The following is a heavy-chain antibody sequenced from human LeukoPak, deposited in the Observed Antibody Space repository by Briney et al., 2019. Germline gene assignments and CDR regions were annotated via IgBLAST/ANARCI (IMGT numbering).Heavy chain of an antibody. CDR1: GGSISSGDYY. Sequence: PSQTLSLTCTVSGGSISSGDYYWSWIRQPPGKGLEWIGYIYYSGSTYYNPSLKSRVTISVDTSKNQFSLKLSSVTAADTAVYYCATTLVGATWGEVDYWGQGTLVTVSS. D-gene: IGHD1-26*01. J-gene: IGHJ4*02. CDR3: ATTLVGATWGEVDY. CDR2: IYYSGST. V-gene: IGHV4-30-4*01.